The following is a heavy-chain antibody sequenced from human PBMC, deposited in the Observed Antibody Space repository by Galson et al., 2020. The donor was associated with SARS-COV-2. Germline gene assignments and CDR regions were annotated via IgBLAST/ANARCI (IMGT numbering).Heavy chain of an antibody. CDR1: GGSISSDY. J-gene: IGHJ6*02. V-gene: IGHV4-59*01. CDR2: IYYSGTT. Sequence: SQTLSLTCTVSGGSISSDYWTWIRQPPWKGLEWIGYIYYSGTTHYNPSLERRVTISVDTSKNQFSLKLTSVTAADTGVYYCGREYYGGDVWGQGTTVTVSS. CDR3: GREYYGGDV.